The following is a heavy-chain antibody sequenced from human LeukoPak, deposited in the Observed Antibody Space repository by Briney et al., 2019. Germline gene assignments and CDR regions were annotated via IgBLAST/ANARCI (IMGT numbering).Heavy chain of an antibody. CDR2: IVVGGTT. J-gene: IGHJ4*02. CDR1: GFTFSNAW. CDR3: ATDVPSPLAQIDY. V-gene: IGHV3-15*04. D-gene: IGHD1-14*01. Sequence: GGSLRLPCAASGFTFSNAWMSWVRQAPGKGLQWVARIVVGGTTDYAAPVKGRFTISRDDSMNMLYLQMDSLKTGGTAMYYCATDVPSPLAQIDYWGQGTPVTVSS.